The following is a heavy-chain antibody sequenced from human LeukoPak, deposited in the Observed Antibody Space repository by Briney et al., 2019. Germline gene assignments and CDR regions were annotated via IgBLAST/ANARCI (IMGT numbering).Heavy chain of an antibody. D-gene: IGHD6-19*01. V-gene: IGHV3-30*04. Sequence: PGGSLRLSCAASGFTFSSYEMSWVRQAPGKGLEWVAVISYDGSNKYYADSVKGRFTISRDNSKNTLYLQMNSLRAEDTAVYYCAREGSRAVAGILGYWGQGTLVTVSS. CDR2: ISYDGSNK. CDR1: GFTFSSYE. J-gene: IGHJ4*02. CDR3: AREGSRAVAGILGY.